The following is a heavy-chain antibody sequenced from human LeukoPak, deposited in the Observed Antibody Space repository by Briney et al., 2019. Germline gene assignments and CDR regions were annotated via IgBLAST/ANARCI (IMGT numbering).Heavy chain of an antibody. J-gene: IGHJ6*02. CDR2: IYPGDSDT. CDR1: GYSFTSYR. Sequence: GESLKISCKGSGYSFTSYRIGWVRQMPGKGLEWMGIIYPGDSDTRYSPSFQGQVTISADKSISTAYLQWSSLKASDTAMYYCARLQTPTHYYYYYGMDVWGQGTTVTVSS. V-gene: IGHV5-51*01. D-gene: IGHD4-4*01. CDR3: ARLQTPTHYYYYYGMDV.